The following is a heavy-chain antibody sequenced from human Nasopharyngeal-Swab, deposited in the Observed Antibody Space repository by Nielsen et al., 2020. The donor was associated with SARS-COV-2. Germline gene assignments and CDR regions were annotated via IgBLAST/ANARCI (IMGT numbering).Heavy chain of an antibody. V-gene: IGHV3-33*01. CDR2: IWYDGRNK. CDR3: ARAGGGGDWH. Sequence: VRQAPGKGLEWVAVIWYDGRNKYYADSVQGRFTISRDNSKNTLYLQMNSLRAEDTAMYYCARAGGGGDWHWGQGTLVTVSS. D-gene: IGHD2-21*02. J-gene: IGHJ4*02.